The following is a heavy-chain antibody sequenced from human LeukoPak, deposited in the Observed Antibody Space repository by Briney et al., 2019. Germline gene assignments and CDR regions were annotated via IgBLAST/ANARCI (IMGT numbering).Heavy chain of an antibody. CDR1: GYSISSGYY. V-gene: IGHV4-38-2*01. Sequence: SETQSLTCALSGYSISSGYYWGWIRQPPGKGLEWIGSIYHSGSTYYNPSLKSRVTISVDTSKNQFSLKLSSVTAADTAMYYCARLLPSPKRLRLGELSLYHYYMDVWGKGATVTVSS. CDR3: ARLLPSPKRLRLGELSLYHYYMDV. D-gene: IGHD3-16*02. J-gene: IGHJ6*03. CDR2: IYHSGST.